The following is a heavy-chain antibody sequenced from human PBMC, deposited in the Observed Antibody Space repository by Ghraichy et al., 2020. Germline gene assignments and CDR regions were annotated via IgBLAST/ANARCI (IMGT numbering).Heavy chain of an antibody. V-gene: IGHV4-59*01. Sequence: SETLSLTCTVSGGSISRYYWSWIRQPPGKGLEWIGYIYYSGSTNYNPSLKSRVTISVDTSKNQFSLKLSSVTAADTAVYYCARSSLRGIAADFDYWGQGTLVTVSS. CDR2: IYYSGST. J-gene: IGHJ4*02. CDR1: GGSISRYY. D-gene: IGHD2-15*01. CDR3: ARSSLRGIAADFDY.